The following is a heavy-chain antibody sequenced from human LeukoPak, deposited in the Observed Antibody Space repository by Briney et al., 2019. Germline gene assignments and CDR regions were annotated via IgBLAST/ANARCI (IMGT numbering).Heavy chain of an antibody. J-gene: IGHJ4*02. Sequence: ASVKVSCKASGYTFTTYEIYWVRQAAGQGLEWMGWMNPNSSDTVSAQKFQGRVTMTRSTSIGTAYMELSSLRSEDTAVYYCARNYLGFSYWGQGTLVTVSS. V-gene: IGHV1-8*01. CDR3: ARNYLGFSY. CDR2: MNPNSSDT. CDR1: GYTFTTYE. D-gene: IGHD3-10*01.